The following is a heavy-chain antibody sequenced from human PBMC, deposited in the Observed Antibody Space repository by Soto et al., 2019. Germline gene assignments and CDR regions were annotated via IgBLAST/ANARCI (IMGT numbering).Heavy chain of an antibody. CDR1: GDSVSSNSAA. V-gene: IGHV6-1*01. D-gene: IGHD2-2*01. Sequence: SQTLSLTCAISGDSVSSNSAAWNWIRQSPSRGLEWLGRTYYRSKWYSDYAVSVKSRITINPDTFKNQFSLQLNPVTPEDTAVYYCARGWYPDYAPFDYWGQGTLVTVSS. CDR3: ARGWYPDYAPFDY. J-gene: IGHJ4*02. CDR2: TYYRSKWYS.